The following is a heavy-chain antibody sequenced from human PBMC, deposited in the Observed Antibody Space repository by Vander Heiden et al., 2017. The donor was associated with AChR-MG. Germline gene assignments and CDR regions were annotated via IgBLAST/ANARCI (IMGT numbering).Heavy chain of an antibody. J-gene: IGHJ6*02. CDR2: ISSSSSYI. D-gene: IGHD3-16*01. CDR3: ARGSAFGPTVVSYYYYGMDV. CDR1: GFTFSSYS. V-gene: IGHV3-21*01. Sequence: EVQLVESGGGLVKPGGSLRLSCAASGFTFSSYSMNWVRQAPGKGLEWVSSISSSSSYIYYADSVKGRFTISRDNAKNSLYLQMNSLRAEDTAVYYCARGSAFGPTVVSYYYYGMDVWGQGTTVTVSS.